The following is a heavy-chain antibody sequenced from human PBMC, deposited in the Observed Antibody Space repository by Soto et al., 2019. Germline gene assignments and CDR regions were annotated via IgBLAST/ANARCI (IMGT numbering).Heavy chain of an antibody. V-gene: IGHV1-69*02. CDR1: GGTFSSYT. CDR3: ARVEYYYGSGSYPYYYYGMDV. Sequence: SVKVSCKASGGTFSSYTISWVRQAPGQGLEWMGMIIPILGIANYAQKFQGRVTITADKSTSTAYMELSSLRSEDTAVYYCARVEYYYGSGSYPYYYYGMDVWG. D-gene: IGHD3-10*01. J-gene: IGHJ6*02. CDR2: IIPILGIA.